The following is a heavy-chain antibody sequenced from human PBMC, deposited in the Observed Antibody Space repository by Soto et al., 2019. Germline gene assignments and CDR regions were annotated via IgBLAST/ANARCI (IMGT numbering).Heavy chain of an antibody. CDR1: GYTFTSYY. D-gene: IGHD1-20*01. CDR3: ASTITGTHLSYYYGMDV. V-gene: IGHV1-46*01. J-gene: IGHJ6*02. CDR2: INPSGGST. Sequence: ASVKVSCKASGYTFTSYYMHWVRQAPGQGLEWMGIINPSGGSTSYAQKFQGRVTMTRDTSTSTVYMELSSLRSEDTAVYYCASTITGTHLSYYYGMDVWGQGTTVTVSS.